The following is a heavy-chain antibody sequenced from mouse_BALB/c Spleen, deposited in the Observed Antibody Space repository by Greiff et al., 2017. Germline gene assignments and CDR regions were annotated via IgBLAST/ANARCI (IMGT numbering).Heavy chain of an antibody. CDR3: TDDYDEYFDV. D-gene: IGHD2-4*01. Sequence: EVHLVESGGGLVKPGGSLKLSCAASGFTFSSYTMSWVRQTPEKRLEWVATISSGGSYTYYPDSVKGRFTISRDNAKNTLYLQMSSLKSEDTAMYYCTDDYDEYFDVWGAGTTVTVSS. J-gene: IGHJ1*01. CDR1: GFTFSSYT. V-gene: IGHV5-6-4*01. CDR2: ISSGGSYT.